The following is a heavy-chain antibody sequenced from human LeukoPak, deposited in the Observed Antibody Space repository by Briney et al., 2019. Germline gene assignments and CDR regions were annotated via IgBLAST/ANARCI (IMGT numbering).Heavy chain of an antibody. D-gene: IGHD3-10*01. Sequence: ASVKVSFKASGYTFTSYDINWVRQATGQGLEWMGWRNPNSGNTGYAQKFQGRVSMTRHTSISTAYMELSSLRSEDTAVYYCARGSPPVLLWFGELSGTDAFDIWGQGTMVTVSS. V-gene: IGHV1-8*01. J-gene: IGHJ3*02. CDR2: RNPNSGNT. CDR3: ARGSPPVLLWFGELSGTDAFDI. CDR1: GYTFTSYD.